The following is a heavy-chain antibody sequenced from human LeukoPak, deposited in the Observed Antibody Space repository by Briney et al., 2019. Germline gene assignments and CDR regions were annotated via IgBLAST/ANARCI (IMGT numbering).Heavy chain of an antibody. CDR1: GGSISSYY. J-gene: IGHJ4*02. CDR2: MYTSGST. V-gene: IGHV4-4*07. D-gene: IGHD2-21*01. Sequence: SETLSLTCTVSGGSISSYYWTWIRQSAGKGLEWIGRMYTSGSTKYSPSFESRVTISVDTSKNQFSLKLSSVTAADTAVYYCARRGYFGGEFDYWGQGTLVTVSS. CDR3: ARRGYFGGEFDY.